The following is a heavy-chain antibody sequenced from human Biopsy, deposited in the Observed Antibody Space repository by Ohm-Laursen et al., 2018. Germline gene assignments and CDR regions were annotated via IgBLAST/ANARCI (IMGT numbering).Heavy chain of an antibody. V-gene: IGHV3-9*01. CDR1: GFIFGDYA. D-gene: IGHD3-3*01. CDR3: TKARGRFLEWVDPFDI. Sequence: SLRLSCAASGFIFGDYAMHWVRQAPGKGLEWVSGISWNSGIKDYADSVKGRFATSRDNAKNSLYLQMSSLRAEDTASYYCTKARGRFLEWVDPFDIWGQGTMVTVSS. J-gene: IGHJ3*02. CDR2: ISWNSGIK.